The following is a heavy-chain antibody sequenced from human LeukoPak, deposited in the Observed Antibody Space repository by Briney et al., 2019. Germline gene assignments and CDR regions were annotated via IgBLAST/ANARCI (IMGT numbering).Heavy chain of an antibody. CDR3: AREGAGHNFDY. D-gene: IGHD6-19*01. CDR2: INVGNDNT. Sequence: ASVKVSCKTSGYTFSSYAMHWVRQAPGQRPELMGWINVGNDNTKYSQKFQGRVTITRDTSPSTAYMELSSLRSEDTAVYYCAREGAGHNFDYWGQGTLVTVSS. CDR1: GYTFSSYA. V-gene: IGHV1-3*01. J-gene: IGHJ4*02.